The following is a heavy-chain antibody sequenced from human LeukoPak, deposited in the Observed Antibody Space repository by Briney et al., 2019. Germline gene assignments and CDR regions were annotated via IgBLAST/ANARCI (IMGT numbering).Heavy chain of an antibody. CDR3: ARGHRARASDFDY. Sequence: PGGSLRLSCAASGFTFSSYAMHWVRQAPGKGLEWVAVISFDGSNEYYADSVKGRFTISRDNSKNTVYLQVNSLRAEDAAMYYCARGHRARASDFDYWGQGTLVTGSS. CDR1: GFTFSSYA. V-gene: IGHV3-30-3*01. J-gene: IGHJ4*02. D-gene: IGHD5-12*01. CDR2: ISFDGSNE.